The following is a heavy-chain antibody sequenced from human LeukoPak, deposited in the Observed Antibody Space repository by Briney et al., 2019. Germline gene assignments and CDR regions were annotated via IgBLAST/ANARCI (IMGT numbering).Heavy chain of an antibody. CDR3: ARLKVADSESFDL. Sequence: SETLSLTCTVSGGSIDSHFWSWIRQPPGKGLEWIGNIFFSGSTNNNPSLESRLTISQDSSKNQVSLRLASATAADTAIYYCARLKVADSESFDLWGHGTLVAVSS. J-gene: IGHJ3*01. CDR2: IFFSGST. V-gene: IGHV4-59*08. CDR1: GGSIDSHF.